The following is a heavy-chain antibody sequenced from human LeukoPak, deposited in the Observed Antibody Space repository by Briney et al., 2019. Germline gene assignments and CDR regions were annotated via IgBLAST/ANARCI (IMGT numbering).Heavy chain of an antibody. D-gene: IGHD1-26*01. V-gene: IGHV3-21*01. CDR3: ARAGSQTGYYYYMDV. CDR2: ISSSSSYI. CDR1: GFTFSSYS. Sequence: GGSLRLSCAASGFTFSSYSMNWVRQAPGKGLEWVSSISSSSSYIYYADSVKGRFTISRENAKNSLYLQMNSLRAEDTAVYYCARAGSQTGYYYYMDVWGKGTTVTVSS. J-gene: IGHJ6*03.